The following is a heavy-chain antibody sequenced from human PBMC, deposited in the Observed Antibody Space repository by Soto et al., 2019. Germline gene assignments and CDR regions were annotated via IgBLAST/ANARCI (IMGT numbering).Heavy chain of an antibody. J-gene: IGHJ4*02. CDR3: ARRPGITTLRRDY. D-gene: IGHD3-3*01. V-gene: IGHV4-39*01. Sequence: QLQLQESGPGLVKPSETLSLTCTVSGGSISSSSYYWGWIRQPPGKGLEWIGSIYYTGSTYYTPSLESRVTISVDTSKNQFSLKLSSVTAADTAVFYCARRPGITTLRRDYWGQGTLVTVSS. CDR2: IYYTGST. CDR1: GGSISSSSYY.